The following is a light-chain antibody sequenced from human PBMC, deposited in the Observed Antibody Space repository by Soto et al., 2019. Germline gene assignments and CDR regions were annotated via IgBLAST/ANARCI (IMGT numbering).Light chain of an antibody. V-gene: IGKV3-11*01. CDR2: DAS. Sequence: ERVMTQSPATLSVSPGERAALSCRASQSVSSNLAWYQQKPGQAPRLLIYDASNRATGIPARFSGSGSGTDFTLTISSLEPEDFAVYYCQQRSNWITFGQGTRLEI. CDR3: QQRSNWIT. J-gene: IGKJ5*01. CDR1: QSVSSN.